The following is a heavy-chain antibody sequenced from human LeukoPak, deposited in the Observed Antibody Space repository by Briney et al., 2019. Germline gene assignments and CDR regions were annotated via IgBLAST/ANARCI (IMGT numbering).Heavy chain of an antibody. Sequence: GGSLRLSCAASGFTFSSYEMNWVRQAPGKGLEWVSYISSSGSTIYYADSVKGRFTISRDNAKNSLYPQMNSLRAEDTAVYYCARERSYWNYASVAFVSGDGMDVWGQGTTVTVSS. V-gene: IGHV3-48*03. CDR3: ARERSYWNYASVAFVSGDGMDV. CDR2: ISSSGSTI. D-gene: IGHD1-7*01. CDR1: GFTFSSYE. J-gene: IGHJ6*02.